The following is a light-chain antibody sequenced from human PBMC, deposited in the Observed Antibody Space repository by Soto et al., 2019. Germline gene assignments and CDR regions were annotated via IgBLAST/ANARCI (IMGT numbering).Light chain of an antibody. CDR2: DAS. CDR1: QSISNY. CDR3: LQYHNLWA. Sequence: EIVLTQSPVTLSLSPGERATLSCRASQSISNYLTWYQQKPGQAPRLLIYDASNRATGIPARFSGSGSGTDFTLTISSLEPEDFAVYSCLQYHNLWAFGQGTKVDI. J-gene: IGKJ1*01. V-gene: IGKV3-11*01.